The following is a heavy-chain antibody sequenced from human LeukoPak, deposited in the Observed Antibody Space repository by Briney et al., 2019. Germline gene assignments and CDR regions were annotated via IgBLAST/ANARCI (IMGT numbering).Heavy chain of an antibody. Sequence: GGSLRLSCAASGFTFSSYSMNWVRQAPGKGLEWVSSISSSSSYIYYADSVKGRFTISRDNAKNSLYLQMNSLRAEDTAVYYCARVIAVAGTGNFDYWGQGTLVTVSS. CDR3: ARVIAVAGTGNFDY. D-gene: IGHD6-13*01. V-gene: IGHV3-21*01. CDR1: GFTFSSYS. J-gene: IGHJ4*02. CDR2: ISSSSSYI.